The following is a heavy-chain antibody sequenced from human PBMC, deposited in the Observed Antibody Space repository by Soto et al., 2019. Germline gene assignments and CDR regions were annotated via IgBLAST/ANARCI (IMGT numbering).Heavy chain of an antibody. D-gene: IGHD3-10*01. CDR1: GYTVIGYY. Sequence: ASVKVSCKASGYTVIGYYIHWVRQAPGQGLEWMGWINPNSGGTNYAQRFQGWVTMTRDRSISTAYMELSRLKSDDTAVYYCARVGGGLASLGYYGMDVWGQGTTVTVSS. J-gene: IGHJ6*02. V-gene: IGHV1-2*04. CDR3: ARVGGGLASLGYYGMDV. CDR2: INPNSGGT.